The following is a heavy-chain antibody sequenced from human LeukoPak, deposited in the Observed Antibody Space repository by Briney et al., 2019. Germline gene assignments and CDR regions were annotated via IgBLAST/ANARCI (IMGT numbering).Heavy chain of an antibody. V-gene: IGHV5-51*01. J-gene: IGHJ4*02. CDR1: GYNFTTYW. Sequence: GESLKISCKGSGYNFTTYWVGWVRQMPGKGLEWMGIIYPGDSDTRYSPSFQGQVTISADKSISTAYLQWSTLKASDTAMYYCARHPAHTALVDFDYWGQGTLVTVSS. D-gene: IGHD5-18*01. CDR2: IYPGDSDT. CDR3: ARHPAHTALVDFDY.